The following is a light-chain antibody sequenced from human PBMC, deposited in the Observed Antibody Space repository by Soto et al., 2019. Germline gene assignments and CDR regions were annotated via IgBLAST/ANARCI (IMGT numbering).Light chain of an antibody. J-gene: IGLJ2*01. CDR3: SSYTACGTQVL. CDR2: NVN. Sequence: QSALTQPASVSGSPGQSISISCTGTSSDVAAHNYVAWYQRHPGKAPKLIIYNVNDRPSWISDRFSGSKSGNTASLTISGLQAEDEADYLCSSYTACGTQVLFGGGTQLTVL. V-gene: IGLV2-14*03. CDR1: SSDVAAHNY.